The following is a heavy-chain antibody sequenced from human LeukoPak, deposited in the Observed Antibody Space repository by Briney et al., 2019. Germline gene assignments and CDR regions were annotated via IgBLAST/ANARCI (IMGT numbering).Heavy chain of an antibody. CDR1: GFTFSSYW. V-gene: IGHV3-7*01. Sequence: GGSLRLSCAASGFTFSSYWMSWVRQAPGKGLEWVANIKQDGSEKYYVDSVKGRFTISRDNAKNSLYLQMNSLRAEDTAVYYCARPLGTRYSSGWRHAFDIWGQGTMVTVSS. D-gene: IGHD6-19*01. J-gene: IGHJ3*02. CDR3: ARPLGTRYSSGWRHAFDI. CDR2: IKQDGSEK.